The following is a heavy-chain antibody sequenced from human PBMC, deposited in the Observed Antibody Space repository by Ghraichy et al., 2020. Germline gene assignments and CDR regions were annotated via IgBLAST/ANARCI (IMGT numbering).Heavy chain of an antibody. Sequence: SETLSLTCTVSGGSISSYFWSWIRQPPGKGLEWIGYIYSSGSTNYNPSIKSRVTISVDMSKNQFSLNLSSETAADTAVYYCAREVRPIGGYDSWGQGTLVTVS. D-gene: IGHD3-22*01. CDR2: IYSSGST. CDR1: GGSISSYF. CDR3: AREVRPIGGYDS. V-gene: IGHV4-4*09. J-gene: IGHJ5*01.